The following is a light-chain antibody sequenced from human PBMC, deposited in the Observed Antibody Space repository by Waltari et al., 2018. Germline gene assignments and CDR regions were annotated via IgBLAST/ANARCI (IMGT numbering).Light chain of an antibody. CDR2: ANN. CDR1: TSNIGNNF. V-gene: IGLV1-51*01. CDR3: GTWDSTLSDVL. J-gene: IGLJ2*01. Sequence: QSMLTQPPSVSAAPGEKVTITCSGTTSNIGNNFVSWYQQLPGTAPKLFIQANNMRPPEIPPRLSGSKSDPSATLTITGLQTEDEADYYFGTWDSTLSDVLFGGGTKLTVL.